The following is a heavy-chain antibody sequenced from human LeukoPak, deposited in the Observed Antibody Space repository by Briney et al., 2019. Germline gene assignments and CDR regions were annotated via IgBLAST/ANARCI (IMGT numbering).Heavy chain of an antibody. V-gene: IGHV1-24*01. CDR1: GYTLTELS. D-gene: IGHD2-2*02. J-gene: IGHJ5*02. Sequence: ASVKVSCKVSGYTLTELSMHWVRQAPGKGLEWMGGFDPEDGETIYAQKFQGRVTMTEDTSTDTAYMELSSLRSEDTAVYYCATVGRDQLLYEANWFDPWGQGTLATVSS. CDR2: FDPEDGET. CDR3: ATVGRDQLLYEANWFDP.